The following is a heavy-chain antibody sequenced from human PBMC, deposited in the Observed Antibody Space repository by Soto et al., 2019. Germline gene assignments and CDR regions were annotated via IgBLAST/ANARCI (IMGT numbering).Heavy chain of an antibody. CDR1: GFTFSNYA. Sequence: EVQLLESGGGLVQPGGSLRLSCAASGFTFSNYAMSWVRQAPGKGLEWVSLISGSAGSTYYADSVKGRFTISRDNSKNTLYLQMNSLRAEDTAIYYCAKGGITVTLSNFDYWGQGTLVTVSS. V-gene: IGHV3-23*01. CDR2: ISGSAGST. CDR3: AKGGITVTLSNFDY. D-gene: IGHD4-17*01. J-gene: IGHJ4*02.